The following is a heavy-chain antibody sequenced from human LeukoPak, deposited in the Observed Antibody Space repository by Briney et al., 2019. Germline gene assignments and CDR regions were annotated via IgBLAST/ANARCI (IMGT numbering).Heavy chain of an antibody. CDR3: ARSGAYCSGVSCYYSY. J-gene: IGHJ4*02. D-gene: IGHD2-15*01. CDR1: GGSISSYY. Sequence: SETLSLTCTVSGGSISSYYWSWIRQPPGKGLEWIGYIYYSGSTNYNPSLKSRVTISVDTSKNQFSLKLSSVTAADTAVYYCARSGAYCSGVSCYYSYWGQGTLVTVSS. CDR2: IYYSGST. V-gene: IGHV4-59*12.